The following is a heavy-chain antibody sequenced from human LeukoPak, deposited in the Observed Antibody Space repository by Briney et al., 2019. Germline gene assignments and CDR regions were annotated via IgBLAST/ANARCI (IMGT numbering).Heavy chain of an antibody. V-gene: IGHV1-69*04. J-gene: IGHJ4*02. CDR1: GGTFSSYA. Sequence: GASVKVSCKASGGTFSSYAISWVRQAPGQGLEWMGRIIPILGIANYAQKFQGRVTITADKSTSTAYMELSSLRSEDTAVYYCARASLWGVNHFDYWGQGTLVTVPS. CDR2: IIPILGIA. D-gene: IGHD2/OR15-2a*01. CDR3: ARASLWGVNHFDY.